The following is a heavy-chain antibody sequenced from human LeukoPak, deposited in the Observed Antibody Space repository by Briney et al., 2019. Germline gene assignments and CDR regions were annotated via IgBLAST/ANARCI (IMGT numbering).Heavy chain of an antibody. V-gene: IGHV4-4*07. Sequence: SETLSLTCTVSGDSLSGSYWSWIRQSAGERREYIGRINFSGTTNYNPSLRSRVTLSMDTSKNQVSLDLSAVTAADTAVYYCAKLLLPASMGAFIIWGLGTLVTVSS. J-gene: IGHJ3*02. CDR2: INFSGTT. D-gene: IGHD2-2*01. CDR1: GDSLSGSY. CDR3: AKLLLPASMGAFII.